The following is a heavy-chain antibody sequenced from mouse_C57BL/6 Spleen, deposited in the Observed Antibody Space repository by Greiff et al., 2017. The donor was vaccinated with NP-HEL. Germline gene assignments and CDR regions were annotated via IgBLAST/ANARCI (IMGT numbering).Heavy chain of an antibody. CDR2: INPSTGGT. CDR1: GYSFTGYY. Sequence: EVQLQQSGPELVKPGASVKISCKASGYSFTGYYMHWVKQSSEKSLEWIGEINPSTGGTSYNQKFKGKATLTVDKSSSTAYMQLKSLTSEDSAVYYCARPYYYGSSYADWYFDVWGTGTTVTVSS. CDR3: ARPYYYGSSYADWYFDV. V-gene: IGHV1-43*01. J-gene: IGHJ1*03. D-gene: IGHD1-1*01.